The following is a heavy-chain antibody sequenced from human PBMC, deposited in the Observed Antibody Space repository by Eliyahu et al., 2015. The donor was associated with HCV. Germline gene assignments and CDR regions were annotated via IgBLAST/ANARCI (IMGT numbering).Heavy chain of an antibody. CDR1: GFPXSSXG. D-gene: IGHD4-17*01. CDR3: ARPYGDYVVIGDAFDI. J-gene: IGHJ3*02. Sequence: QVQLVESGGGVVQPGRSLRLSXVASGFPXSSXGMHWVRQAPGKGLGWVAVISYDGSNKYYADSVKGRFTISRDNSKNRLHLQMNSLRAEDTAVYYCARPYGDYVVIGDAFDIWGQGTMVTVSS. CDR2: ISYDGSNK. V-gene: IGHV3-30*03.